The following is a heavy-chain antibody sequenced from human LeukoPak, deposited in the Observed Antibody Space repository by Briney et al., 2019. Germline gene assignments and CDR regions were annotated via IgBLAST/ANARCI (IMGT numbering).Heavy chain of an antibody. CDR3: ARVAGSIDY. J-gene: IGHJ4*02. Sequence: VKVSCKASGYTFTTYDINWVRQATGRGLEWMGWMNPNSGYTGYAQKFQGRVTITRDTSISTAYMELSSLRSEDTAVYYCARVAGSIDYWGQGTLVTVSS. V-gene: IGHV1-8*03. D-gene: IGHD6-19*01. CDR2: MNPNSGYT. CDR1: GYTFTTYD.